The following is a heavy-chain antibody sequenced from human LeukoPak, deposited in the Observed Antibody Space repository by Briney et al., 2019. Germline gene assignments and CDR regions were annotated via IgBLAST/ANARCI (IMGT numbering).Heavy chain of an antibody. D-gene: IGHD6-13*01. CDR3: AKDGGRYSSSWYRISPRPVDY. CDR1: GFTFSSYG. CDR2: ISYDGSNK. V-gene: IGHV3-30*18. J-gene: IGHJ4*02. Sequence: GGSLRLSCAASGFTFSSYGMHWVRQAPGKGLEWVAVISYDGSNKYYADSVKGRFTISRDNSKNTLYLQMNSLRAEDTAVYYCAKDGGRYSSSWYRISPRPVDYWGQGTLVTVSS.